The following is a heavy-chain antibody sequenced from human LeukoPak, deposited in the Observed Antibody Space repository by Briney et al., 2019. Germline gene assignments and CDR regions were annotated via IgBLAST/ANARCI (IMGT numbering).Heavy chain of an antibody. CDR1: VSTFSSNG. CDR2: IKAYNGNT. D-gene: IGHD3-22*01. J-gene: IGHJ4*02. V-gene: IGHV1-18*01. CDR3: ASDVNYYDSSGYVFDY. Sequence: GASVTVSYTATVSTFSSNGISWGRQAPRQGHERKGRIKAYNGNTNYAQKLQGRVTMTTDTSTSTADMWLRSLRSDDTVVYFCASDVNYYDSSGYVFDYWGQGALVTVSS.